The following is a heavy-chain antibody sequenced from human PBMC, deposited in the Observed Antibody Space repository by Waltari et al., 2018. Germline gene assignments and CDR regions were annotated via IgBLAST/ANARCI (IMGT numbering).Heavy chain of an antibody. J-gene: IGHJ4*02. Sequence: QVQLVQSGAEVKKPGASVKVSCKASGYTFTSYAMHWVRQAPGQRLEWMGWINAGNGNKKYSQKFQGRVTITRDTSASTAYMELSSLRSEDTAVYYCARLATVTTIDYWGQGTLVTVSS. CDR1: GYTFTSYA. CDR3: ARLATVTTIDY. V-gene: IGHV1-3*01. CDR2: INAGNGNK. D-gene: IGHD4-17*01.